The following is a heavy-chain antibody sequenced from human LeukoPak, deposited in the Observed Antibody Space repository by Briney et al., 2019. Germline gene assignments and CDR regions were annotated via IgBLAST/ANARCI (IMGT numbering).Heavy chain of an antibody. V-gene: IGHV3-74*01. CDR3: ARGFNTVTTD. Sequence: GGSLRLSCAASGFTFSRHWMHWVRQAPGKGLVWVSGINSDGSITTYADSVKGRFTISRDNAKNTMYLQMNSLRAEDTAVYYCARGFNTVTTDWGQGTLVTVSS. J-gene: IGHJ4*02. D-gene: IGHD4-17*01. CDR2: INSDGSIT. CDR1: GFTFSRHW.